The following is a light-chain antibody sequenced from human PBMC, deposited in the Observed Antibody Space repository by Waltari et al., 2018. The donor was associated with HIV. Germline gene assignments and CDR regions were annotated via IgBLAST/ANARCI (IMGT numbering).Light chain of an antibody. Sequence: SSELIQPPSMSVSPGQTASITCSGAKLGNKYASWYQQKPGQSPVLVMYQDNKRPSDIPERFSGSSSGDTATLTISGTQALDEADYYCQAWDTSGVVFGGGTKLTVL. J-gene: IGLJ2*01. V-gene: IGLV3-1*01. CDR1: KLGNKY. CDR3: QAWDTSGVV. CDR2: QDN.